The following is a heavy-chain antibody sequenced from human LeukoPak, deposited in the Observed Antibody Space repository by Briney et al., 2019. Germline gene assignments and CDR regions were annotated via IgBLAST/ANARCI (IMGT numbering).Heavy chain of an antibody. D-gene: IGHD3-22*01. CDR1: GFTFSNAW. Sequence: GGSLRLSCAASGFTFSNAWMSWVRQAPGKGLEWVGRIRSKTDGGTTDYAAPVKGRFTISRDDSKNTLYLQTNSMKTEDTDVYYCTTGITMIVVAYDAFDIWGQGTMVTVSS. V-gene: IGHV3-15*01. J-gene: IGHJ3*02. CDR3: TTGITMIVVAYDAFDI. CDR2: IRSKTDGGTT.